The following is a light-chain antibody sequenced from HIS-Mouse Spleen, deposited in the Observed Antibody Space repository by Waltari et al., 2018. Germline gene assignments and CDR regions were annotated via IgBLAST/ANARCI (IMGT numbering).Light chain of an antibody. CDR1: ALHKKY. J-gene: IGLJ2*01. V-gene: IGLV3-10*01. CDR3: YSTDSSGNHRV. Sequence: SYELTQPPPVSVSPGQTARITCSGDALHKKYAYWYQQTSGQAPVLVIYEDSKRPSGIPERFSGSSSGTMATLTISGAQVEDEADYYCYSTDSSGNHRVFGGGTKLTVL. CDR2: EDS.